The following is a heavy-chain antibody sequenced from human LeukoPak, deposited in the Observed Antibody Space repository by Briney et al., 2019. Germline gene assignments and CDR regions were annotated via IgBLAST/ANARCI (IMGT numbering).Heavy chain of an antibody. CDR3: ARDLRSGYYDY. Sequence: GASVKVSCKASGYTFTCYYLHWVRQAPGQGLEWVGWIKPNSGGTNYAQKFQGRVTMTRDTSISTAYMELSRLTSDDTAVYYCARDLRSGYYDYWGQGTLVTVSS. J-gene: IGHJ4*02. CDR2: IKPNSGGT. V-gene: IGHV1-2*02. CDR1: GYTFTCYY. D-gene: IGHD3-3*01.